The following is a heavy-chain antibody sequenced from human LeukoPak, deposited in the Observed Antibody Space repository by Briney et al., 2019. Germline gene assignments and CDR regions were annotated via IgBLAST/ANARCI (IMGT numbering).Heavy chain of an antibody. CDR3: AKGPPYYDILTGYYPDFDY. D-gene: IGHD3-9*01. CDR2: IRYDGGNT. V-gene: IGHV3-30*02. CDR1: GFIFSNYA. Sequence: GGSLRLSCAASGFIFSNYAMQWVRQAPGMGLEWVAFIRYDGGNTYYADSVKGRFTISRDNSKNTLYLQMNSLRAEDTAVYYCAKGPPYYDILTGYYPDFDYWGQGTLVTVSS. J-gene: IGHJ4*02.